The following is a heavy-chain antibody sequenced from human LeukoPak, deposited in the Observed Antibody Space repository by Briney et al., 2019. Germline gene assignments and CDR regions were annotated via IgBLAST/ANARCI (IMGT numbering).Heavy chain of an antibody. CDR3: ARMVGYSYAREFDDY. CDR1: TFTFSSFR. Sequence: AVSVTLSCSASTFTFSSFRMECDRQAQGQGRVWGLYIGSSSSYLYYADSVKDGFNIPRNNAKTSLYLQMNSLRAEDTAVYYYARMVGYSYAREFDDYWGQGTLVTVSS. D-gene: IGHD5-18*01. V-gene: IGHV3-21*01. J-gene: IGHJ4*02. CDR2: IGSSSSYL.